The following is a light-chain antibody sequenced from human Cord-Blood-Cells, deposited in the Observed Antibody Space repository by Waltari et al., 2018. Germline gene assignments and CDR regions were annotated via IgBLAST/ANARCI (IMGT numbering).Light chain of an antibody. CDR3: SSYTSSSTWV. V-gene: IGLV2-14*01. CDR2: DVS. Sequence: QSALTQPASVSGSPGQSITISCTGTSSDVGGYNYVSWYQQHPGKAPKLIIYDVSKRPSGVSNRFSGSKSGNTASLTISGLQAEDEADYYCSSYTSSSTWVFVGGTKLTVL. CDR1: SSDVGGYNY. J-gene: IGLJ3*02.